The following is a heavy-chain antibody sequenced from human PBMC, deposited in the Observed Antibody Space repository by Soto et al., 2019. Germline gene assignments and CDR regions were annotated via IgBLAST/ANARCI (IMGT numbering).Heavy chain of an antibody. D-gene: IGHD2-15*01. CDR1: GYTVTSYG. Sequence: KLSDKVSGYTVTSYGISWVRQAPGQGLKWMGWISAYNGNTNYAQKLQAGVTMTTDTSTSTAYIELRRVRYEHTLVYYYARSVCCSADDDRETGYFHYRRSGMHVWG. J-gene: IGHJ6*04. V-gene: IGHV1-18*01. CDR2: ISAYNGNT. CDR3: ARSVCCSADDDRETGYFHYRRSGMHV.